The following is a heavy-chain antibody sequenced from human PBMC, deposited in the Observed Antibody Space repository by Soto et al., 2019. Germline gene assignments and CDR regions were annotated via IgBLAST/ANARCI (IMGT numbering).Heavy chain of an antibody. Sequence: PGGSLRLSCEVSGFTVTSSYMSWVRQAPGKGLEWVSVIHGGGSTNYADSVKDRFVISRDNSKNTFHLQMNSLRVEDTTVYYCARSRVGSYLLDNWGQGTLVTVSS. CDR3: ARSRVGSYLLDN. CDR1: GFTVTSSY. D-gene: IGHD1-26*01. CDR2: IHGGGST. J-gene: IGHJ4*02. V-gene: IGHV3-66*01.